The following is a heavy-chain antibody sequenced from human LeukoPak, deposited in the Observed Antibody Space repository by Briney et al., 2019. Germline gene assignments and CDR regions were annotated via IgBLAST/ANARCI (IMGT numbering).Heavy chain of an antibody. J-gene: IGHJ3*02. D-gene: IGHD5-12*01. Sequence: GGSLRLSCAASGFTVSSNYMSWVRQAPGKGLEWVLVIYSGGSTYYADSVKGRFTISRDNSKNTLYLQMNSLRAEDTAVYYCAARNRKRGLDAFDIWGQGTMVTVSS. CDR3: AARNRKRGLDAFDI. V-gene: IGHV3-53*01. CDR2: IYSGGST. CDR1: GFTVSSNY.